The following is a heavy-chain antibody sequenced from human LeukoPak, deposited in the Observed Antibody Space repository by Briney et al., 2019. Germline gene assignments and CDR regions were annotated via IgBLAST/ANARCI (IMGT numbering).Heavy chain of an antibody. CDR2: TNHSGST. CDR3: AVGRGYYPASDY. V-gene: IGHV4-34*01. CDR1: GVSLSCYY. J-gene: IGHJ4*02. Sequence: SETLSLTCAVYGVSLSCYYWRWIRQPPGKGREGIGETNHSGSTTYNPPPKSRATIPVDTSKNQSSLKRSPVTAADTAVYYCAVGRGYYPASDYWGQGTLVTLSS. D-gene: IGHD3-22*01.